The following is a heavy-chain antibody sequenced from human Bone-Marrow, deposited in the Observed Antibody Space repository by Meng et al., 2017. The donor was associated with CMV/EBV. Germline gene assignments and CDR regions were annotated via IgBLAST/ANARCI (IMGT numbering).Heavy chain of an antibody. CDR3: ARDVNPRSSAYFAIYYFYALDV. CDR2: ISSSGTYI. CDR1: GFSFRSYS. V-gene: IGHV3-21*01. J-gene: IGHJ6*02. D-gene: IGHD2-21*01. Sequence: GGPLRLSCAASGFSFRSYSMTWVRQAPGKGLEGVSSISSSGTYIYDADTVKGRFTISRDNAQNSLYLQMNSLRAEDTAVYYCARDVNPRSSAYFAIYYFYALDVWGQGTTVTVSS.